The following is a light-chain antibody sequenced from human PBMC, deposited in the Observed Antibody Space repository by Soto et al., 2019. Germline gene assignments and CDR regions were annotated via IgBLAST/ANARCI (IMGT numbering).Light chain of an antibody. V-gene: IGKV1-33*01. Sequence: DIQMTQSASSLSASIGDRVTITCQASHVISEYLNWYQQKPGKAPELLIYDISTLEIGVPSRFGGSGSGTDFTFTITGLQPEDIATYYCQQYYSLPYTFGQGTKLEI. CDR2: DIS. J-gene: IGKJ2*01. CDR3: QQYYSLPYT. CDR1: HVISEY.